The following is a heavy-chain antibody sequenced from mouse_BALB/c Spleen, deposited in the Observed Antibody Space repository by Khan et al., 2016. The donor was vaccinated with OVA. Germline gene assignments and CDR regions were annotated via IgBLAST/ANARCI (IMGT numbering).Heavy chain of an antibody. CDR1: GFTFSTYG. V-gene: IGHV5-6*01. CDR3: ARLAYYYDREGFAY. Sequence: EVQLVESGGDVVKPGGSLKLSCAASGFTFSTYGMSWVRQTPDKRLEWVAIVSTGGHYTYSPDTVKGRFTISRDNAKNTLNLQMNSLRSEDTAMFYCARLAYYYDREGFAYWGQGTLVTVSA. J-gene: IGHJ3*01. D-gene: IGHD1-1*01. CDR2: VSTGGHYT.